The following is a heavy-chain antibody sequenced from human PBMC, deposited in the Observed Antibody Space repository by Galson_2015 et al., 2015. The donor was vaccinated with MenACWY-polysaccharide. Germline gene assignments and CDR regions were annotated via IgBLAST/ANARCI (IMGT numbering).Heavy chain of an antibody. CDR2: IYPGDSDT. CDR3: ARNNYAGLRGYYYGMDV. CDR1: GYSFTSYW. V-gene: IGHV5-51*01. D-gene: IGHD5-12*01. J-gene: IGHJ6*02. Sequence: QSGAEVKKPGESLKISCEGSGYSFTSYWIAWVRQMPGKGLEWMGTIYPGDSDTRYSPSFQGQVTISADKSISTAYLQWSSLKASDTAMYYCARNNYAGLRGYYYGMDVWGQGTTVTVSS.